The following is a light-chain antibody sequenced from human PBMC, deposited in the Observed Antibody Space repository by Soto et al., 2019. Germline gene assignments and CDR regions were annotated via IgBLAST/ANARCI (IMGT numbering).Light chain of an antibody. CDR3: QQRSSWPPT. V-gene: IGKV3-11*01. CDR1: QSVSSY. Sequence: ILLTQSPANLSLSPGERAKLSCRASQSVSSYLAWYQQRHGQAPRLVIYDASNRATGVPARFSGSGYGTDVNLTISSLETADFAVYYCQQRSSWPPTFGQGTRLEIK. J-gene: IGKJ5*01. CDR2: DAS.